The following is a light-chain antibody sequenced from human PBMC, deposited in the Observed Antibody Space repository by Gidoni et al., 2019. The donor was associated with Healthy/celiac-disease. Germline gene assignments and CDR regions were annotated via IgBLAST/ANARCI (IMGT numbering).Light chain of an antibody. J-gene: IGKJ2*01. V-gene: IGKV3-20*01. CDR3: QQYGSSPYT. Sequence: ETGLTQSPGTLSLSPGERAPLSCRASQSVSSSYLAWYQQKPGQAPRLLIYGASSRATGIPDRFSGSGSGTDFTLTISRLEPEDFAVYYCQQYGSSPYTFGQGTKLEIK. CDR2: GAS. CDR1: QSVSSSY.